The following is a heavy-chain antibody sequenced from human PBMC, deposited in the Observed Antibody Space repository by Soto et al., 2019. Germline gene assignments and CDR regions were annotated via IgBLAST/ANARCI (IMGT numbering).Heavy chain of an antibody. D-gene: IGHD3-22*01. CDR1: GNTFTGYY. J-gene: IGHJ5*02. V-gene: IGHV1-2*02. Sequence: APVKWSCNATGNTFTGYYMHWKRQAPGQGLEWMGWINPNSGGTNYAKKFQGRVTMARDTSISTAYMELSRLRSEDTAENHRGCDYCYWGSSGRRTDKWFETWGQ. CDR3: GCDYCYWGSSGRRTDKWFET. CDR2: INPNSGGT.